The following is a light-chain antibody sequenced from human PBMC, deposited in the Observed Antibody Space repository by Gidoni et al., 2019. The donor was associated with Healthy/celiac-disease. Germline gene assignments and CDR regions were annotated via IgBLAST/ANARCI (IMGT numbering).Light chain of an antibody. CDR2: GAS. Sequence: EIVLTKSPGTLSLSPGERATLSCRASQSVSSSYLAWYQQKPGQAPRLLIYGASSRATGIPDRFSGSWSGTDFTLTISRLEPEDFAVYYCQQYGSSPRTFGQGTKVEIK. CDR3: QQYGSSPRT. CDR1: QSVSSSY. V-gene: IGKV3-20*01. J-gene: IGKJ1*01.